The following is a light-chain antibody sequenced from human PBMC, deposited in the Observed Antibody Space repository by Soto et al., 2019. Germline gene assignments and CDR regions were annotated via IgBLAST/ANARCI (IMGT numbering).Light chain of an antibody. CDR3: QQRSNWPTST. CDR2: DAS. Sequence: EIVLTQSPATLYLSPGERATLSCRASQSVSSYLAWYRQKPGQAPRLLIYDASNRATGIPARFSGSGSGTDFTLTISSLEPEDFAAYYGQQRSNWPTSTFGQGTRLEIK. CDR1: QSVSSY. V-gene: IGKV3-11*01. J-gene: IGKJ5*01.